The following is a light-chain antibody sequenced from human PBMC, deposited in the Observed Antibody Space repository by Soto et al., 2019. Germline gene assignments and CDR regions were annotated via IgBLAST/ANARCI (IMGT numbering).Light chain of an antibody. Sequence: EIVLTQSPGTLSLSLGERATLSCRASQSVSSTYLAWYQQKPGQAPRLLIYGASSRATGIPDRFSGSGSGTDFTLTISSLQPEDFATYYCQQSNSFPWTFGQGTKVDIK. CDR1: QSVSSTY. J-gene: IGKJ1*01. V-gene: IGKV3-20*01. CDR3: QQSNSFPWT. CDR2: GAS.